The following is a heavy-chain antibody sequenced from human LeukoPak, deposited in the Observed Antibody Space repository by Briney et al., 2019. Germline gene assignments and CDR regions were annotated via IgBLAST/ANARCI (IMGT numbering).Heavy chain of an antibody. CDR3: ANTGYNYGFDY. V-gene: IGHV3-74*01. J-gene: IGHJ4*02. D-gene: IGHD5-18*01. CDR2: INRDGSGI. CDR1: GFTFSTYW. Sequence: PGGSLRLSCAASGFTFSTYWMHWVRQAPGKGLVWISRINRDGSGITYADSVKGRFTISRDNAKSILYLQMNSLRAEDTAVYYCANTGYNYGFDYWGQGTLVTVSS.